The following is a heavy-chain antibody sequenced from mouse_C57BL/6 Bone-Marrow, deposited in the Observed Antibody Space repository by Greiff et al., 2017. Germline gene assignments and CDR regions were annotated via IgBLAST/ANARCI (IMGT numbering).Heavy chain of an antibody. CDR2: IHPNSGST. CDR1: GYTFTSYW. D-gene: IGHD1-1*01. CDR3: ARKGYGSSRYFDY. J-gene: IGHJ2*01. Sequence: QVQLQQPGAELVKPGASVKLSCKASGYTFTSYWMHWVKQRPGQGLEWIGMIHPNSGSTNYNEKFKSKATLTVDKSSSTAYMQRSSLTSEDSAVYYCARKGYGSSRYFDYWGQGTTLTVSS. V-gene: IGHV1-64*01.